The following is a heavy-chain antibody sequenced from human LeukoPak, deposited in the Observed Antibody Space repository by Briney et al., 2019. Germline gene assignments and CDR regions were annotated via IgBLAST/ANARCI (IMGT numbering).Heavy chain of an antibody. J-gene: IGHJ5*02. V-gene: IGHV1-2*02. Sequence: ASVKVSCKASGYSFTGDYMHWVRQAPGQGLEWMGWINPNSGGTNYAQKFQGRVTMTRDTSISTAYMELSSLRSDDTAVYYCARDSSGFFEFSWLDPWGQGTLVTVSS. CDR1: GYSFTGDY. CDR2: INPNSGGT. CDR3: ARDSSGFFEFSWLDP. D-gene: IGHD6-19*01.